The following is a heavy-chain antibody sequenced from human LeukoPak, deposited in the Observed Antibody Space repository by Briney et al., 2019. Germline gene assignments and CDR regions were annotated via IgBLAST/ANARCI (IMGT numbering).Heavy chain of an antibody. V-gene: IGHV3-23*01. CDR3: ASVEWFGDLTFEG. D-gene: IGHD3-10*01. Sequence: GGSLRLSCAASGFTFSFYAMSWVRQAPGKGLEWVSAIGSSGDSTYYTDSAWGRFTISRDNSNNTLFLQLNSLRADDTAVYYCASVEWFGDLTFEGWGRGTLVTVSS. CDR2: IGSSGDST. J-gene: IGHJ4*02. CDR1: GFTFSFYA.